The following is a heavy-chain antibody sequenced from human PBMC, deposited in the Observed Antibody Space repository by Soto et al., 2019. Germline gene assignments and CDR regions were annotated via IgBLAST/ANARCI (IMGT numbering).Heavy chain of an antibody. D-gene: IGHD5-12*01. CDR1: GDSISSGYY. CDR2: IYRRGTT. J-gene: IGHJ6*02. V-gene: IGHV4-38-2*01. Sequence: PSETLSLTCAVSGDSISSGYYWAWIRQPPGKGQEWIGRIYRRGTTYYNPSLESRVTISVDTSNNHFSLKLNSVSAADTAVYYCARPFHGGYAAYYHGMDVWGQGTTVT. CDR3: ARPFHGGYAAYYHGMDV.